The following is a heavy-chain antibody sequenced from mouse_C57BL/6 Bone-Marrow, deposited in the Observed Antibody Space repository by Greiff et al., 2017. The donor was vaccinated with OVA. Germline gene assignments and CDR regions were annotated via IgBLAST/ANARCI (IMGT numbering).Heavy chain of an antibody. J-gene: IGHJ2*01. CDR3: ADDGYYGDY. CDR2: IYPRSGNT. CDR1: GYTFTSYG. V-gene: IGHV1-81*01. D-gene: IGHD2-3*01. Sequence: VKLVESGAELARPGASVKLSCKASGYTFTSYGISWVKQRTGQGLVWIGEIYPRSGNTYYNEKFKGKATLTADKSSSTAYVELRSLTSEDSAVYFCADDGYYGDYWGQGTTLTVSS.